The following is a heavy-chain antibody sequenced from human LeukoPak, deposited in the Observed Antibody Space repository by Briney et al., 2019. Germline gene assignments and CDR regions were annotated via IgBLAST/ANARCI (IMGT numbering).Heavy chain of an antibody. D-gene: IGHD3-16*01. V-gene: IGHV3-74*01. CDR3: VRDAYQVRSNDYVFDV. Sequence: PGGSLRLSCVASGFTFSNHWMHWVRQTPGKGLNWISRISGDERGTNYAGSVKGRFIIPRDNAKNTLFLQMDSLRVEDTAVYYCVRDAYQVRSNDYVFDVWGQGTMVTVSS. CDR2: ISGDERGT. CDR1: GFTFSNHW. J-gene: IGHJ3*01.